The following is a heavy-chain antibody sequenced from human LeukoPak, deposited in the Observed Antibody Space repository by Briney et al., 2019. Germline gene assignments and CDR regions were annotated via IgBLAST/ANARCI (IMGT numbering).Heavy chain of an antibody. Sequence: SSETLSLTCTVSGYSISSGYYWAWIRQPPGKGLEWIANIYHSGRTYYNPSLKSRVTISVDTSKNQFSLKLSSVTAADTAVYYCARLFRRIAAGGCFDPWGQGTLVTVSS. CDR2: IYHSGRT. V-gene: IGHV4-38-2*02. CDR3: ARLFRRIAAGGCFDP. D-gene: IGHD6-13*01. J-gene: IGHJ5*02. CDR1: GYSISSGYY.